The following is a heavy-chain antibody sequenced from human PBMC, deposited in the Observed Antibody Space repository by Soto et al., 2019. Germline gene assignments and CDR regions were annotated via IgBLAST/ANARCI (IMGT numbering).Heavy chain of an antibody. V-gene: IGHV4-34*01. J-gene: IGHJ5*02. CDR3: ARARYRAWFDP. CDR1: GGSFSGYY. Sequence: PSETLSLTCAVYGGSFSGYYWSWIRQPPGKGLEWIGEINHSGSTNYNPSLKSRVTISVDTSKNQFSLKLSSVTAADTAVYYCARARYRAWFDPWGQGTLVTVSS. CDR2: INHSGST. D-gene: IGHD4-4*01.